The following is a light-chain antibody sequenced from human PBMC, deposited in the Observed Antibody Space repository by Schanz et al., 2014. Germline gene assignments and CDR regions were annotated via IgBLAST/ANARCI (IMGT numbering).Light chain of an antibody. V-gene: IGLV2-8*01. CDR3: SSYAGSNNYV. CDR1: SSDVGGYNY. CDR2: DVS. Sequence: QFALTQPPSASGSPGQSVTISCTGTSSDVGGYNYVSWYQHHPGKAPKLMIFDVSNRPSGVSNRFSGSKSGNTASLTVSGLQAEDEADYYCSSYAGSNNYVFGTGTKLTVL. J-gene: IGLJ1*01.